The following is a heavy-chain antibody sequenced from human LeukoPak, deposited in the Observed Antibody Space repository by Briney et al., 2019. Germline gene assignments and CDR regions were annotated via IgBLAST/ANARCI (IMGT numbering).Heavy chain of an antibody. J-gene: IGHJ5*02. CDR2: ISSNGGST. Sequence: GGSLRLSCAASGFTFSSYAMHWVRQAPGKGLEYVSAISSNGGSTYYANSVKGRFTISRDNSKNTLYLQMGSLRAEDMAVCYCARGTYDFWSGYNWFDPWGQGTLVTVSS. D-gene: IGHD3-3*01. CDR3: ARGTYDFWSGYNWFDP. CDR1: GFTFSSYA. V-gene: IGHV3-64*01.